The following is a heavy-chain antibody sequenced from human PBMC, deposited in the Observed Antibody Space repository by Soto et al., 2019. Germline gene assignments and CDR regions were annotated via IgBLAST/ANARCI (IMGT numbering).Heavy chain of an antibody. D-gene: IGHD1-1*01. CDR3: ARDDEYDDNGLDY. V-gene: IGHV3-33*01. CDR2: IVNHGGRK. J-gene: IGHJ4*02. Sequence: QVQLVESGGGVVQHGTSLRLSCSASGFLISRFGMHWVRQAPGKGLDGVAVIVNHGGRKDYADSVRGRFTISRDNSRNTLFLEMSSLRVEDTAIYYCARDDEYDDNGLDYWGQGTLVTVSS. CDR1: GFLISRFG.